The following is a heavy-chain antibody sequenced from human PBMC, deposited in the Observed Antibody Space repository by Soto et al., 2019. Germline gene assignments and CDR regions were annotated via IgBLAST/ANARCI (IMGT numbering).Heavy chain of an antibody. D-gene: IGHD2-2*01. CDR2: INHSGST. J-gene: IGHJ6*02. CDR1: GGSFSGYY. Sequence: SETLSLTCAVYGGSFSGYYWSWIRQPPGKGLEWIGEINHSGSTNYNPSLKSRVTISVDKSKNQFSLKLSSVTAADTAVYYCARVLRGIVVVPAADRLPPGYGMDVWGQGTTVT. V-gene: IGHV4-34*01. CDR3: ARVLRGIVVVPAADRLPPGYGMDV.